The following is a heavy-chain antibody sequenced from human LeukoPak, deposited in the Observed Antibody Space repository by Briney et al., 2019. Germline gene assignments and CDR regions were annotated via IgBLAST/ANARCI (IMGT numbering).Heavy chain of an antibody. D-gene: IGHD4-23*01. CDR1: GYTFTDHY. V-gene: IGHV1-2*02. Sequence: ASVKVSCKASGYTFTDHYMHWVRQAPGQGLERVGWINPKSGGTNYAQKFQGRVTMTRDTSINTAYMEVSRLRSDDTAVYYCASIGGTSLEYWGQGTLVTVSS. CDR2: INPKSGGT. J-gene: IGHJ4*02. CDR3: ASIGGTSLEY.